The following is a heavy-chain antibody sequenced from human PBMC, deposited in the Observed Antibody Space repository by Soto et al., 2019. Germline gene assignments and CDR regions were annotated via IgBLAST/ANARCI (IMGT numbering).Heavy chain of an antibody. V-gene: IGHV6-1*01. CDR1: GDSVSSNSAA. Sequence: SQTLSLTCAISGDSVSSNSAAWNWIRQSPSRGLEWLGRTYYRSKWYNDYAVSVKSRITINPDTSKNQFSLQLNSVTPEDTTVYYCARRTFSSSWSPFDYWGQGTLVTVSS. J-gene: IGHJ4*02. D-gene: IGHD6-13*01. CDR2: TYYRSKWYN. CDR3: ARRTFSSSWSPFDY.